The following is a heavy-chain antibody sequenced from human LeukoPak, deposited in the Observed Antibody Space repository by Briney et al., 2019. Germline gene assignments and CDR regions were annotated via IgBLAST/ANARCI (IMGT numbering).Heavy chain of an antibody. Sequence: AQCLSLAWPVAGFSLSSYCTNWVRQVPGKGLGWVSSISGSSYIYYADSVKGRFTSSRDNAKNSLYLQINSLRAEDTAVYYWARGCSSTSCYGHYMDVWGKGNTVTASS. D-gene: IGHD2-2*01. V-gene: IGHV3-21*01. CDR2: ISGSSYI. CDR3: ARGCSSTSCYGHYMDV. J-gene: IGHJ6*03. CDR1: GFSLSSYC.